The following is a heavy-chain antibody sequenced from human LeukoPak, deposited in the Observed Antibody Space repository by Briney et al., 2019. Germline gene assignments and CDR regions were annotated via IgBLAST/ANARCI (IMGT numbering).Heavy chain of an antibody. Sequence: ASVKVSCKASGYTFTGYYMHWVRQAPGQGLEWMGWINPNSGGTNYAQKFQGRVTMTRDTSISTAYMELSRLRSDDTAVYYCASSLWSGYYYYFDYWGQGTLVTVSS. CDR2: INPNSGGT. CDR1: GYTFTGYY. CDR3: ASSLWSGYYYYFDY. J-gene: IGHJ4*02. V-gene: IGHV1-2*02. D-gene: IGHD3-3*01.